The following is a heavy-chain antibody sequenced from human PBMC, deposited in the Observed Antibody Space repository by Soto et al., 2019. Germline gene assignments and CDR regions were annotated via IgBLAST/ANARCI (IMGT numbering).Heavy chain of an antibody. Sequence: ASVKVSCKVSGYTLTELSMHWVRQAPGKGLEWMGGFDPEDGETIYAQKFQGRVTMTEDTSTDTAYMELSSLRSEDTAVYYCATGGAGIAAAGIDYWGQGTLVTVSS. D-gene: IGHD6-13*01. J-gene: IGHJ4*02. CDR2: FDPEDGET. CDR3: ATGGAGIAAAGIDY. V-gene: IGHV1-24*01. CDR1: GYTLTELS.